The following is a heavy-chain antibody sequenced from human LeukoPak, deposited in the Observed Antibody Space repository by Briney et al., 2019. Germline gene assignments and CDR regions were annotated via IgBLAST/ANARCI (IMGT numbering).Heavy chain of an antibody. Sequence: GGSLRLSCVASGFTFSSYAMSWVRQAPGKGLEWVAFIRYNGNNQYYADSVKGRFTISRDNSKNTLYLQMNSLKGDDTAVYYCAKDSAFYYIDVWGKGTTVIISS. CDR1: GFTFSSYA. CDR3: AKDSAFYYIDV. D-gene: IGHD3-10*01. CDR2: IRYNGNNQ. J-gene: IGHJ6*03. V-gene: IGHV3-30*02.